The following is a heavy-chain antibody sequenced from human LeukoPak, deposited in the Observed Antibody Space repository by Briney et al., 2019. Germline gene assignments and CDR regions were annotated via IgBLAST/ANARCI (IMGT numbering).Heavy chain of an antibody. J-gene: IGHJ4*02. CDR2: IYSSGHT. CDR1: SDSISTSTYY. V-gene: IGHV4-39*01. Sequence: SETLSLTCTVSSDSISTSTYYWGWIRQPPGKGLEWVGSIYSSGHTYYSPPLQNRVTISVDTSKNQFSLKLTSVTAADTAVYFCARPLYDSSTYYILYYWGQGTLVTVSS. CDR3: ARPLYDSSTYYILYY. D-gene: IGHD3-22*01.